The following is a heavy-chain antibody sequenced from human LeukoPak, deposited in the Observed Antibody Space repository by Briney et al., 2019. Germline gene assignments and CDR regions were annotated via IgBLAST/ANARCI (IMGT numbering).Heavy chain of an antibody. CDR3: AGGYCSSTSCYKSWFDP. D-gene: IGHD2-2*02. V-gene: IGHV4-39*07. CDR1: GGSISSSSYY. CDR2: IYYSGST. Sequence: SETLSLTCTVSGGSISSSSYYWGWIRQPPGKGLEWIGSIYYSGSTYYNPSLKSRVTISVDTSKNQFSLKLSSVTAADTAVYYCAGGYCSSTSCYKSWFDPWGQGTLVTVSS. J-gene: IGHJ5*02.